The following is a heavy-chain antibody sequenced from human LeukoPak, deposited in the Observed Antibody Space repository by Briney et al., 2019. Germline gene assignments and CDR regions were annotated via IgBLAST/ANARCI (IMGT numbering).Heavy chain of an antibody. D-gene: IGHD3-22*01. V-gene: IGHV4-4*02. CDR3: AGLVGRYSSGLYYYYFDY. J-gene: IGHJ4*02. CDR2: MYLSGTT. Sequence: KPSGTLSLTCTVSGDSINSLDLWSWVRQPPGKGLEWIGEMYLSGTTHSNLSVKSRVTISIDKSKNQFFLNLSSVTAADTAVYYCAGLVGRYSSGLYYYYFDYWGQGTLVTVSS. CDR1: GDSINSLDL.